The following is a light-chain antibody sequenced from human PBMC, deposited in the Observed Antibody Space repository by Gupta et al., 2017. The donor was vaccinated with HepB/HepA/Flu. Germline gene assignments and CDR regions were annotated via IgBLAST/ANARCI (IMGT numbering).Light chain of an antibody. J-gene: IGKJ1*01. Sequence: DIVMTQSPDSLAVSLGERATINCQSSQTILYNSKNKNYLAWYQQRPGQPPKLLISWASTRESGVPDRFSGGGSGTDFTLTISSLQAEDVAVYYCQQYDRDPWTFGQETKVEIK. CDR3: QQYDRDPWT. CDR2: WAS. CDR1: QTILYNSKNKNY. V-gene: IGKV4-1*01.